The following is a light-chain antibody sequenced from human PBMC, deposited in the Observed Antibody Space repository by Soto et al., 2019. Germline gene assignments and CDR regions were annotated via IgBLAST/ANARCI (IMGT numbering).Light chain of an antibody. V-gene: IGLV2-14*01. CDR3: SSYTSTITLIV. Sequence: QSALTQPASASGSPGQSITISCTGTSSDIGNYKYVSWYQQHPGKAPKLMIYEVANRPSGVSNRFSGSKSGNTASLTISGLQTEDEADYYCSSYTSTITLIVFGTGTKVTVL. CDR2: EVA. J-gene: IGLJ1*01. CDR1: SSDIGNYKY.